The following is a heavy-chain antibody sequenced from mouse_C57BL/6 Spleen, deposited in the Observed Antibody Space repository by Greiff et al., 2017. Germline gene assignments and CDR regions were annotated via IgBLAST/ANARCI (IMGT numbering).Heavy chain of an antibody. CDR3: ARGDSLYWYFDV. D-gene: IGHD6-1*01. V-gene: IGHV5-4*03. J-gene: IGHJ1*03. CDR2: ISDGGSYT. CDR1: GFTFSSYA. Sequence: EVKVVESGGGLVKPGGSLKLSCAASGFTFSSYAMSWVRQTPEKRLEWVATISDGGSYTYYPDNVQGRFTISRDNAKNNLYLQMSHLKSEDTAMYYCARGDSLYWYFDVWGTGTTVTVSS.